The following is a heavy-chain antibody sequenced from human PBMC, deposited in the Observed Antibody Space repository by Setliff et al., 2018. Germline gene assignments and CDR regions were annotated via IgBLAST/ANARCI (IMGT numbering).Heavy chain of an antibody. D-gene: IGHD1-7*01. V-gene: IGHV3-7*01. CDR2: MKEDGSEK. J-gene: IGHJ5*02. Sequence: PGGSLRLSCAASGFTFSSHWMTWVRQAPGKGLEWVANMKEDGSEKYYVDSVKGRFTISRDNAKNSLYLQMNSLRVEDTAVYYCARYGIIATIDRWGQGTLVTVSS. CDR1: GFTFSSHW. CDR3: ARYGIIATIDR.